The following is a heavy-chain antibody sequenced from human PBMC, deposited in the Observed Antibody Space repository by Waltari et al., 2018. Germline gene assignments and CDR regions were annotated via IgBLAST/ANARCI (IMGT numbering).Heavy chain of an antibody. CDR3: ARDYYDRRGNWFDP. Sequence: EVQLVESGGGLIQPGGSLRLSCAASGFTVSSNYMSWVRRAPGKGLEWVSVIYSGGSTYYADSVKGRFTISRDNSKNTLYLQMNSLRAEDTAVYYCARDYYDRRGNWFDPWGQGTLVTVSS. CDR2: IYSGGST. D-gene: IGHD3-22*01. CDR1: GFTVSSNY. V-gene: IGHV3-53*01. J-gene: IGHJ5*02.